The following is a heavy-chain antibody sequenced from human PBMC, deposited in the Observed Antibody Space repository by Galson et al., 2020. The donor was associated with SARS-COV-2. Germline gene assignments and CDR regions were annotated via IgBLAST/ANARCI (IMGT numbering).Heavy chain of an antibody. D-gene: IGHD3-22*01. V-gene: IGHV3-30*04. CDR2: ISYDGSNK. CDR3: ARGRDSSGYYFYYFDY. J-gene: IGHJ4*02. Sequence: GESLKISCAASGFTFSSYAMHWVRHAPGKGLEWVAVISYDGSNKYYADSVKGRFTISRDNSKNTLYLQMNSLRAEDTAVYYCARGRDSSGYYFYYFDYWGQGTLVTVSS. CDR1: GFTFSSYA.